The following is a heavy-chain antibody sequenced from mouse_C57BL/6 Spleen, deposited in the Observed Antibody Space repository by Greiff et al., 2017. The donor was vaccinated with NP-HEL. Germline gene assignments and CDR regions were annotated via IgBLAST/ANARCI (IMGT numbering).Heavy chain of an antibody. Sequence: QVQLQQSGAELVKPGASVKISCKASGYAFSSYWMNWVKQRPGKGLEWIGQIYPGDGDTNYNGKFKGKATLTADKSSSTAYMQLSSLTSEDSAVYFCARGGHYSNYEDYFDYWGQGTTLTVSS. D-gene: IGHD2-5*01. V-gene: IGHV1-80*01. J-gene: IGHJ2*01. CDR1: GYAFSSYW. CDR3: ARGGHYSNYEDYFDY. CDR2: IYPGDGDT.